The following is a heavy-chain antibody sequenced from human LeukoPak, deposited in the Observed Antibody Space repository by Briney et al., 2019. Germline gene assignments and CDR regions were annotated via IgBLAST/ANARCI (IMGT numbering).Heavy chain of an antibody. V-gene: IGHV4-59*01. Sequence: SETLSLTCTVSGGSISSYCWSWIRQPPGKGLEWIGYIYYSGSTNYNPSLKSRVTISVDTSKNQFSLKLSSVTAADTAVYYCARTLVFDYWGQGTLVTVSS. CDR3: ARTLVFDY. J-gene: IGHJ4*02. CDR1: GGSISSYC. CDR2: IYYSGST. D-gene: IGHD3-10*01.